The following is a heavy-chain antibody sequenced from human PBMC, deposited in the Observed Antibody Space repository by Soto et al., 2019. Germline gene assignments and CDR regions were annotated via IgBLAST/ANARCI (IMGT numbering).Heavy chain of an antibody. J-gene: IGHJ4*02. Sequence: TLSLTCTVSGGSISSSSYYWGWIRQPPGKGLEWIGSIYYSGSTYYNPSLKSRVTISVDTSKNQFSLKLSSVTAADTAVYYCARHCSAPDIVVVPALSCLDYWGQGTLVTVSS. CDR3: ARHCSAPDIVVVPALSCLDY. CDR1: GGSISSSSYY. V-gene: IGHV4-39*01. D-gene: IGHD2-2*01. CDR2: IYYSGST.